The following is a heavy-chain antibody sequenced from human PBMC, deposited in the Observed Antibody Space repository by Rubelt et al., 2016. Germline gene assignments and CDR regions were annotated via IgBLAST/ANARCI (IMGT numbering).Heavy chain of an antibody. CDR3: ARGTGIAVAGPIDY. Sequence: QVQLQQWGAGLLKPSETLSLTCAVYGGSFSGYYWSWIRQPPGKGLEWIGEINHSGSTNYNPSLKSRVTISVDTSKNQFSLKLSSVTAADTAVYYCARGTGIAVAGPIDYWGQGTLVTVSS. D-gene: IGHD6-19*01. CDR2: INHSGST. J-gene: IGHJ4*02. CDR1: GGSFSGYY. V-gene: IGHV4-34*01.